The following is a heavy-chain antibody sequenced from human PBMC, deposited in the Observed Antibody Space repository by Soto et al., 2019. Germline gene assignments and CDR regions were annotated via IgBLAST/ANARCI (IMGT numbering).Heavy chain of an antibody. CDR3: VRVVVTMVRGVPLPDY. CDR2: ISSHNGNT. Sequence: ASVKVSCKSSGYTFSDYGVTWVRQAPGQGLEWMGYISSHNGNTDYAQKLQGRVTMTTDTSTSTAYMELRSLRSDDTAVYYCVRVVVTMVRGVPLPDYWGQGTLVTVSS. CDR1: GYTFSDYG. V-gene: IGHV1-18*01. D-gene: IGHD3-10*01. J-gene: IGHJ4*02.